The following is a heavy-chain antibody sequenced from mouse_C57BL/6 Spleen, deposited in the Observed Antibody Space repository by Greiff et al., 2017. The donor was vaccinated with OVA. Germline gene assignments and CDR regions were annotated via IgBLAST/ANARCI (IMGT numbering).Heavy chain of an antibody. Sequence: QVQLQQSGAELVMPGASVKLSCKASGYTFTSSWMHWVKQRPGPGLEWIGQLDPSDGYTKYNPKFKGKSTLTVDTSSSTAYMQLSSLTSEDSAVYDCASKYSNYEAWLAYWGQGTPVTVSA. V-gene: IGHV1-69*01. CDR1: GYTFTSSW. CDR3: ASKYSNYEAWLAY. CDR2: LDPSDGYT. J-gene: IGHJ3*01. D-gene: IGHD2-5*01.